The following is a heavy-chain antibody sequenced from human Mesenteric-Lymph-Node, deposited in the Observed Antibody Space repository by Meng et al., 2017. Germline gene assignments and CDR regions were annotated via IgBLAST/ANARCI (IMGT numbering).Heavy chain of an antibody. J-gene: IGHJ5*02. CDR3: AHREMATITGRGSNWFDP. CDR2: IYWDDDK. CDR1: GFSPSTRGGG. D-gene: IGHD5-24*01. Sequence: QDSLRGLALTMVNPTQTLPLPCTFSGFSPSTRGGGVGWSRQPPGKALEWLALIYWDDDKRYSPSLKSRLTITKDTSKNQVVLTMTNMDPVDTATYYCAHREMATITGRGSNWFDPWGQGTLVTVSS. V-gene: IGHV2-5*02.